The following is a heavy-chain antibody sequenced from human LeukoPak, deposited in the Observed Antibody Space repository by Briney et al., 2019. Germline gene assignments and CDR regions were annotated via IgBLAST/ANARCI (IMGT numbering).Heavy chain of an antibody. CDR2: IKQDGSEK. CDR1: GFTFSSYW. V-gene: IGHV3-7*04. Sequence: GGSLRPSCAASGFTFSSYWMSWVRQAPGHGLESVANIKQDGSEKYYMDSVKGRFTISRDNDKNALYLEMNSVRGEDRGVYYCARRTIWRFLDLWGQGTLVTGSS. CDR3: ARRTIWRFLDL. D-gene: IGHD3-3*01. J-gene: IGHJ4*02.